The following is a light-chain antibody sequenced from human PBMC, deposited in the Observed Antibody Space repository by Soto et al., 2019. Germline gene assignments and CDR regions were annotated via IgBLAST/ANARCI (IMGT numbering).Light chain of an antibody. J-gene: IGLJ1*01. CDR1: SSDVGGYDH. CDR2: EVT. CDR3: SSDAGNYNYV. Sequence: QSVLTQPPSASGSPGQSVTIPCNGTSSDVGGYDHVSWYQQHPGKAPKLMIYEVTKRPAGVPDRFSGSKSGNTASLTVSGLQAEDEADYYCSSDAGNYNYVFGTGTKVTVL. V-gene: IGLV2-8*01.